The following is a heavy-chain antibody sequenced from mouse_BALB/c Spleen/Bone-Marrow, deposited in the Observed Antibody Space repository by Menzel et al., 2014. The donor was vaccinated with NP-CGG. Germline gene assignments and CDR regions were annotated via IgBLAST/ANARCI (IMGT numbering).Heavy chain of an antibody. D-gene: IGHD1-1*01. V-gene: IGHV1-80*01. CDR3: ARRDGSTYDYAMDY. CDR2: IYPGDGDT. CDR1: GYAFSNYW. Sequence: VKLVESGAELVRPGSSVKISCKASGYAFSNYWMNWVKQRPGQGLEWIGQIYPGDGDTNYNGKFKGKATLTADKSSSTAYMQLSRLTSEDSAVYFCARRDGSTYDYAMDYWGQGTSVTVSS. J-gene: IGHJ4*01.